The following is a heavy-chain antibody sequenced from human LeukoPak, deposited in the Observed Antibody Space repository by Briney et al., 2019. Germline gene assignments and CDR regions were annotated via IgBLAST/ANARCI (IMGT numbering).Heavy chain of an antibody. D-gene: IGHD6-19*01. V-gene: IGHV3-48*03. CDR2: ISSSGSTI. Sequence: GGSLRLSCAASGFSFNSFEMSWVRQAPGKGLEWVSYISSSGSTIYYADSVKGRFTISRDNAKNSLYLQMNSLRAEDTAVYYCARGWYSSGYYCDYWGQGTLVTVSS. CDR3: ARGWYSSGYYCDY. J-gene: IGHJ4*02. CDR1: GFSFNSFE.